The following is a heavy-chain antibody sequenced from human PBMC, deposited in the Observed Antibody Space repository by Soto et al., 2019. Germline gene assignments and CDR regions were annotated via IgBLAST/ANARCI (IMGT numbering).Heavy chain of an antibody. CDR2: IYYSGST. Sequence: SETLSLTCTVSGGPISSSSYYWGWIRQPPGKGLEWIGSIYYSGSTYYNPSLKSRVTISVDTSKNQFSLKLSSVTAADTAVYYCARSGVLRYFDWFNWFDPWGQGTLVTVSS. D-gene: IGHD3-9*01. CDR1: GGPISSSSYY. V-gene: IGHV4-39*01. CDR3: ARSGVLRYFDWFNWFDP. J-gene: IGHJ5*02.